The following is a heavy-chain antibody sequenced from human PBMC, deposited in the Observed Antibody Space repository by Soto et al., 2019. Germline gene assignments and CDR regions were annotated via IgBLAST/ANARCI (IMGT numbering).Heavy chain of an antibody. CDR2: IWYDGSNK. Sequence: PGGPLRLSCAASGFTFSSYGMHWVRQAPGKGLEWVAFIWYDGSNKYYADSVKGRFTISRDNSKNTLYLQMNSLRAEDTAVYYCARELDIWTPDAFDIWGQGTMGTVSS. CDR3: ARELDIWTPDAFDI. V-gene: IGHV3-33*01. J-gene: IGHJ3*02. D-gene: IGHD3-9*01. CDR1: GFTFSSYG.